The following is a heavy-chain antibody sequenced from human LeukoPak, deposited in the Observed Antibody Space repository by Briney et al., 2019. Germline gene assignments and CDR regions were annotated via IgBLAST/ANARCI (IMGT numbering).Heavy chain of an antibody. CDR2: IYYSGST. Sequence: ASETLSLTCTVSGGSISSSSYYWGWIRQPPGKGLEWSVSIYYSGSTYYNPSLKSRVTISVDTSKNQFSLKLSSVTAADTAVYYCARLRGDSGWFPTCWFDPWGQGTLVTVSS. D-gene: IGHD6-19*01. J-gene: IGHJ5*02. CDR1: GGSISSSSYY. V-gene: IGHV4-39*01. CDR3: ARLRGDSGWFPTCWFDP.